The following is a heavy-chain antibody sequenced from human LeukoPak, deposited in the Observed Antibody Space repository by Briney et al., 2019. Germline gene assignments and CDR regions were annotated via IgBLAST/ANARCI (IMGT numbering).Heavy chain of an antibody. Sequence: SETRSLTCTVSGGSISNYHWSWIRQPPGKRLEWIGSICGSGNINYNPSLKSRVTISVDTSKNQFSLRLTSVTASDTAVYYCARVAIPYDISPYYDGYMDVWGKGTTVTVSS. V-gene: IGHV4-59*08. J-gene: IGHJ6*03. D-gene: IGHD3-22*01. CDR1: GGSISNYH. CDR3: ARVAIPYDISPYYDGYMDV. CDR2: ICGSGNI.